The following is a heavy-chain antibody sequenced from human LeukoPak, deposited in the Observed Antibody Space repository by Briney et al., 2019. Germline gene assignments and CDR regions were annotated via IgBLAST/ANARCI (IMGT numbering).Heavy chain of an antibody. CDR3: ARDLEEIPNYAFDI. CDR1: GGSISSSSYY. Sequence: PSETLSLTCTVSGGSISSSSYYWGWIRQPPGKGLEWIGSIYYSGSTYYNPSLKSRVTISVDTSKNQFSLKLSSVTAADTAVYYCARDLEEIPNYAFDIWGQGTMVTVSS. V-gene: IGHV4-39*07. J-gene: IGHJ3*02. D-gene: IGHD1-1*01. CDR2: IYYSGST.